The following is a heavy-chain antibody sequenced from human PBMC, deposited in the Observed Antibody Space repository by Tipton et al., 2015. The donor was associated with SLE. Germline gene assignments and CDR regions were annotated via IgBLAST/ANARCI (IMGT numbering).Heavy chain of an antibody. V-gene: IGHV4-4*07. CDR3: ARARAGDLLSSWYFDL. D-gene: IGHD7-27*01. Sequence: LRLSCTVSGGSISSYYWSWIRQSAGKGLGWIGRIYTSGGPNYNPSLKSRVTISVDTSKNQFSLKLSSVTAADTAVYYCARARAGDLLSSWYFDLWGRGTLVTVSS. J-gene: IGHJ2*01. CDR2: IYTSGGP. CDR1: GGSISSYY.